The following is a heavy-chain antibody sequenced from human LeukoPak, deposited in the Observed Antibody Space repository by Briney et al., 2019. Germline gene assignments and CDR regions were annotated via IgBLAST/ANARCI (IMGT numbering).Heavy chain of an antibody. Sequence: PSETLSLTCTVSGGSISSSSYCWGWIRQPPGKGLEWIGSIHYSGSTYFNPSLKSRVTISVDTSKNQFSLKLSSVTAADTAVYYCARSITMVRGVISSFGYWGQGTLVTVSS. V-gene: IGHV4-39*01. CDR2: IHYSGST. D-gene: IGHD3-10*01. CDR1: GGSISSSSYC. J-gene: IGHJ4*02. CDR3: ARSITMVRGVISSFGY.